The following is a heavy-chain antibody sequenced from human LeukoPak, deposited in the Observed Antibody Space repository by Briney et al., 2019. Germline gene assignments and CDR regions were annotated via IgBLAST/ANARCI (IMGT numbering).Heavy chain of an antibody. D-gene: IGHD3-9*01. CDR3: ARGNDILTGHYYANFDY. CDR2: INPNSGGT. CDR1: GYTFTGYY. V-gene: IGHV1-2*02. Sequence: ASVKVSCKASGYTFTGYYMHWVRQAPGQGLEWMGWINPNSGGTNCAQKFQGRVTMTRDTSISTAYMELSRLRSDDTAVYYCARGNDILTGHYYANFDYWGQGTLVTVSS. J-gene: IGHJ4*02.